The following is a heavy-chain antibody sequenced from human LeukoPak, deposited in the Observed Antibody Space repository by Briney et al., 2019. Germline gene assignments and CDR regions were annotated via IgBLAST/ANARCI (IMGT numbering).Heavy chain of an antibody. CDR1: GGTLTING. D-gene: IGHD3-10*01. CDR2: INPNSGGT. V-gene: IGHV1-2*02. Sequence: ASVKVSCKASGGTLTINGITWVRQAPGQGLEWMGWINPNSGGTNYAQKFQGRVTMTRDTSISTAYMELSRLRSDDTAVYYCARDLMYYYGSGSYRVNWFDPWGQGTLVTVSS. CDR3: ARDLMYYYGSGSYRVNWFDP. J-gene: IGHJ5*02.